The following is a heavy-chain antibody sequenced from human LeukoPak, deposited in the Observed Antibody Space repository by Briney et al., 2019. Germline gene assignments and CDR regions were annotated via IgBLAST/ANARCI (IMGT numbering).Heavy chain of an antibody. Sequence: GGSLRLTCAVSGFTFSSYSMNWVRQAPGKGLEWVSSISSSSSYIYYADSVKGRFTISRDNAKNSLYLQMNSLRAEDTAVYYCARLPEQGFGVAHTIDYWGQGTLVTVSS. D-gene: IGHD3-3*01. V-gene: IGHV3-21*01. J-gene: IGHJ4*02. CDR2: ISSSSSYI. CDR3: ARLPEQGFGVAHTIDY. CDR1: GFTFSSYS.